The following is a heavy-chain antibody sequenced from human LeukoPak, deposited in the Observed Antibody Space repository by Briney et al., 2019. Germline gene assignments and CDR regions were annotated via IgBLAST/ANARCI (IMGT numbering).Heavy chain of an antibody. D-gene: IGHD7-27*01. V-gene: IGHV4-59*12. Sequence: PSETLSLTCTVSGGSISSYYWSWIRQPPGKGLEWIGYIYYSGSTNYNPSLKSRVTISVDTSKNQFSLKLSSVTAADTAVYYCAKDDRYGLGINYFDYWGQGTLVTVSS. J-gene: IGHJ4*02. CDR3: AKDDRYGLGINYFDY. CDR2: IYYSGST. CDR1: GGSISSYY.